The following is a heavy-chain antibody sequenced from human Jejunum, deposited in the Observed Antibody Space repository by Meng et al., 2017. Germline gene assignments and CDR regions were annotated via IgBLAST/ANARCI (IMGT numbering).Heavy chain of an antibody. Sequence: QVQLQQWGAGLLKTSETLSLPCAVYGESFTNYYGNWIRQPPGKGLEWIGEVTHSEGTNYNPSLKSRVTISVDMSKNQFSLKLSSVTAADTAVYYCARGQDRAKTGYWGQGTLVTVSS. CDR3: ARGQDRAKTGY. J-gene: IGHJ4*02. V-gene: IGHV4-34*01. CDR2: VTHSEGT. CDR1: GESFTNYY. D-gene: IGHD4/OR15-4a*01.